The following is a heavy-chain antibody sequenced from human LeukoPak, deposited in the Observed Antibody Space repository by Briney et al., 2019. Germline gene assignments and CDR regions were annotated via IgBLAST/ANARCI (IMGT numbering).Heavy chain of an antibody. CDR1: GFTFSSYG. CDR3: AKDLLGGDSGSYYEVGELGMDV. Sequence: PGGPLRLSCAVSGFTFSSYGMHWVRQAPGKGLEWVAVISYDGSNKYYADSVKGRFTISREKSKNTLYLQMNSLRAEDTAVYYCAKDLLGGDSGSYYEVGELGMDVWGQGTTVTVSS. V-gene: IGHV3-30*18. D-gene: IGHD1-26*01. J-gene: IGHJ6*02. CDR2: ISYDGSNK.